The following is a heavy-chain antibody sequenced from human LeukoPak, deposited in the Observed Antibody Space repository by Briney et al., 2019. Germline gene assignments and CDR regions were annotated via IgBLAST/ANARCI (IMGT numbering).Heavy chain of an antibody. CDR2: IDYSGTT. CDR3: ARHRTYYYDISGYSGWFDP. J-gene: IGHJ5*02. V-gene: IGHV4-31*03. CDR1: GGSISSGGYY. Sequence: PSETLSLTCTVSGGSISSGGYYWSWIRQHPGKGLEWIGYIDYSGTTYYNPSLKSRLTMSVDTSKNQFSLKLSSVTAADTAVYYCARHRTYYYDISGYSGWFDPWGQGTLVTVSS. D-gene: IGHD3-22*01.